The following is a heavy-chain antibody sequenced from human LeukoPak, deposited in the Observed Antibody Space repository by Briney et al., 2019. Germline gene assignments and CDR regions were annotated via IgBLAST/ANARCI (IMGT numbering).Heavy chain of an antibody. J-gene: IGHJ4*02. CDR1: GYTFTGYY. CDR2: INPNSGGT. V-gene: IGHV1-2*02. Sequence: ASVKVSCKASGYTFTGYYMHWVRQAPGQGLEWMGWINPNSGGTNYAQKFQGRVTMTRDTSISTAYMELSRLRSDDTAVYYCARVVPSSYLPPYCYDSSGYYPFDYWGQGTLVTVSS. CDR3: ARVVPSSYLPPYCYDSSGYYPFDY. D-gene: IGHD3-22*01.